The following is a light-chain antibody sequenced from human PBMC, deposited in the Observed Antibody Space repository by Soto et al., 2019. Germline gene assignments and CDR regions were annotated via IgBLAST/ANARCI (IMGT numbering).Light chain of an antibody. V-gene: IGKV3-11*01. CDR1: QSVSSY. Sequence: EIVLTQSPATLSLSPGERATLSCRASQSVSSYLAWYQQKPGQAPRLLIYAASNRATGIPARLSGSGSGTDFTLTIGSREPEDFAVYYCQQRSNRRSITFGQGTRLEIK. J-gene: IGKJ5*01. CDR3: QQRSNRRSIT. CDR2: AAS.